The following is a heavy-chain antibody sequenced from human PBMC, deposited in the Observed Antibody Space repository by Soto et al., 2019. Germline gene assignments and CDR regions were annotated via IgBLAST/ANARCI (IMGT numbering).Heavy chain of an antibody. V-gene: IGHV3-15*01. Sequence: GGSLRLSCAASGFTFSNAWMSWVRQAPGKGLEWVGHIKSKTDGGTTDYAAPVQGRFTISRDDSKNTLYLQMNSLKTEDTGVYYCTTGWPYYYDYYLMAVSGQGSTVTVSS. CDR2: IKSKTDGGTT. CDR1: GFTFSNAW. CDR3: TTGWPYYYDYYLMAV. J-gene: IGHJ6*02.